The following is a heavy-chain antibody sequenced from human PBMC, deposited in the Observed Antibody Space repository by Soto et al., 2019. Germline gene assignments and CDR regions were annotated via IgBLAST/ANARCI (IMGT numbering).Heavy chain of an antibody. V-gene: IGHV1-3*01. D-gene: IGHD3-10*01. Sequence: PSVKVSCKASGYTFTSYAMHWVRQAPGQRLEWMGWINAGNGNTKYSQKFQGRVTITRDTSASTAYMELSSLRSEDTAVYYCARDEGQCIGESRHQFDYWGQGTLVTVSS. CDR2: INAGNGNT. CDR3: ARDEGQCIGESRHQFDY. CDR1: GYTFTSYA. J-gene: IGHJ4*02.